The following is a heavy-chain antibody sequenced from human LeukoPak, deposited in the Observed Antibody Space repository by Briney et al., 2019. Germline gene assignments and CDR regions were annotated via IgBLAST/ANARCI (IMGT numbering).Heavy chain of an antibody. D-gene: IGHD3-22*01. CDR1: GYTFTSYY. CDR3: ARDPIDSSGYSVGFDY. V-gene: IGHV1-46*01. Sequence: ASVKVSCKASGYTFTSYYMHWVRQAPGQGLEWMGIINPSGGSTSYAQKFQGRVTMTRDMSTSTVYMELSSLRSEDTAVYYCARDPIDSSGYSVGFDYWGQGTLVTVSS. J-gene: IGHJ4*02. CDR2: INPSGGST.